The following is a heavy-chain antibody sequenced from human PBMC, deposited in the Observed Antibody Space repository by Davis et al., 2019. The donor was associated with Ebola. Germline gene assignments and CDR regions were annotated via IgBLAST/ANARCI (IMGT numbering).Heavy chain of an antibody. Sequence: GESLKIPCAASGFTFSGSAMHWVRQASGKGLEWVGRIRSKANSYATAYAASVKGRFTISRDDSKNTAYLQMNSLKTEDTAVYYCASRTGAFDYWGQGTLVTVSS. CDR2: IRSKANSYAT. V-gene: IGHV3-73*01. CDR3: ASRTGAFDY. D-gene: IGHD7-27*01. J-gene: IGHJ4*02. CDR1: GFTFSGSA.